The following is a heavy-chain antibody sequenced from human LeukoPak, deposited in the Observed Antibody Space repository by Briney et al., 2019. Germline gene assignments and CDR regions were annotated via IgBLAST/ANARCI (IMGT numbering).Heavy chain of an antibody. D-gene: IGHD1-26*01. CDR1: GFTFSSYA. J-gene: IGHJ4*02. V-gene: IGHV3-23*01. CDR3: AKSSQRRGSYSSARGFGY. CDR2: ISGSGGST. Sequence: GGSLRLSCAASGFTFSSYAMSWVRQAPGKGLEWVSAISGSGGSTYYADSVKGRFTISRDNSKNTLYLQMNSLRAEDTAVYYCAKSSQRRGSYSSARGFGYWGQGTLVTVSS.